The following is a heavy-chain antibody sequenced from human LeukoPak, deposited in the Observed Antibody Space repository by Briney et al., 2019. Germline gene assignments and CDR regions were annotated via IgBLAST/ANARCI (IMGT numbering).Heavy chain of an antibody. CDR3: ARHSLAARLNYYYMDV. CDR1: VGSLSSSSYY. CDR2: IFYSGST. V-gene: IGHV4-39*01. D-gene: IGHD6-6*01. Sequence: SETLSLTCTVSVGSLSSSSYYWGWIRQPPGEGLEWLGSIFYSGSTYYNPSLKSRVTISVDTSKNQFSLKMSSMTAAATAVYYCARHSLAARLNYYYMDVWDKATTVTVSS. J-gene: IGHJ6*03.